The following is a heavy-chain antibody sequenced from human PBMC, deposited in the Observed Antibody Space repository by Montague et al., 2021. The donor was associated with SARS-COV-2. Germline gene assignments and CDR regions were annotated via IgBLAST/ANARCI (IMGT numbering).Heavy chain of an antibody. J-gene: IGHJ5*02. D-gene: IGHD2-2*01. Sequence: QSGAEVKKPGESLRISCKGSGYSFTSYWISWVRQMPGKGLEWMGXIDPSDSYTNYSPSFQGHVTISADKSISTAYLQWSSLKASDTAMYYCARQGIVPAAMLEWGWFDPWAREPWSPSPQ. CDR2: IDPSDSYT. CDR1: GYSFTSYW. V-gene: IGHV5-10-1*01. CDR3: ARQGIVPAAMLEWGWFDP.